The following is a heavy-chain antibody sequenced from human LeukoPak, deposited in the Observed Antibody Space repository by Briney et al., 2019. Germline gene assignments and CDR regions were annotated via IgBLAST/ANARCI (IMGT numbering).Heavy chain of an antibody. D-gene: IGHD2-15*01. CDR2: IIPIFGTA. Sequence: SVKVSCKASGYTFTSYYMHWVRQAPGQGLEWMGGIIPIFGTANYAQKFQGRVTIAADKSTSTAYMELSSLRSEDTAVYYCARVSWDCSGGSCYSDYWGQGTLVTVSS. J-gene: IGHJ4*02. CDR1: GYTFTSYY. V-gene: IGHV1-69*06. CDR3: ARVSWDCSGGSCYSDY.